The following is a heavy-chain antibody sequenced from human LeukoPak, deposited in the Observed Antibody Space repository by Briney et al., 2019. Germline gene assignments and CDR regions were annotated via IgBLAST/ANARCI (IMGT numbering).Heavy chain of an antibody. V-gene: IGHV3-33*01. CDR3: ARDEVTTPRD. J-gene: IGHJ1*01. CDR2: MWYDGSNK. D-gene: IGHD4-17*01. Sequence: PGGSLTLFCAASGFTFSSYGMHWVGQAPGKGLEWVAVMWYDGSNKYYADSVKGRFTISRDNSKNTLYLQMHSLRAEDTAVYYCARDEVTTPRDWGKGTFAPVSS. CDR1: GFTFSSYG.